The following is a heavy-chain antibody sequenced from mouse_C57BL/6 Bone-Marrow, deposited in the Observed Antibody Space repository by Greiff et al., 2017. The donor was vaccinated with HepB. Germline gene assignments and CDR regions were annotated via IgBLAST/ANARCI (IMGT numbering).Heavy chain of an antibody. CDR3: TRSVYGYYFYYAMDY. V-gene: IGHV1-15*01. Sequence: QVQLQQSGAELVRPGASVTLSCKSSGYTFTDYEMHWVKQTPVHGLEWIGAIDPETGGTAYNQKFKGKAILTADKSSSTAYMELRSLTSEDSAVDYCTRSVYGYYFYYAMDYWGQGTSVTVSS. D-gene: IGHD2-3*01. CDR2: IDPETGGT. CDR1: GYTFTDYE. J-gene: IGHJ4*01.